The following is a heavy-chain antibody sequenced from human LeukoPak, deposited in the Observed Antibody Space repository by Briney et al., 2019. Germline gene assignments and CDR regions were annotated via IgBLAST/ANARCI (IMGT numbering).Heavy chain of an antibody. CDR3: ARGNDILTGYYNAVATFDY. CDR2: IKQDGSEK. J-gene: IGHJ4*02. V-gene: IGHV3-7*01. CDR1: GFTFSSYS. Sequence: GGSLRLSCAASGFTFSSYSMNWVRQAPGKGLEWVANIKQDGSEKYYVDSVKGRFTISRDNAKNSLYLQMNSLRAEDTAVYYCARGNDILTGYYNAVATFDYWGQGTLVTVSS. D-gene: IGHD3-9*01.